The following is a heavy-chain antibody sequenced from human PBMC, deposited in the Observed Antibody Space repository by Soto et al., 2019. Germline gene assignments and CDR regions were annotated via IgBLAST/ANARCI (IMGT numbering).Heavy chain of an antibody. CDR2: IIPIFGTA. Sequence: QVQLVQSGAEVKKPGSSVKVSCKASGGTFSSYSINWVRQAPGQWLEWMGEIIPIFGTANYAQKFQGRVTITEDESTSTAYMELSSLRSEDTAVYYWARDGGRHPGGIDYWGQGTLVTVSS. CDR3: ARDGGRHPGGIDY. CDR1: GGTFSSYS. V-gene: IGHV1-69*01. D-gene: IGHD1-26*01. J-gene: IGHJ4*02.